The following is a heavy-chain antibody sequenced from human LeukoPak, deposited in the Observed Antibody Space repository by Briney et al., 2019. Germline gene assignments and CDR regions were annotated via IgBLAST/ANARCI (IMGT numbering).Heavy chain of an antibody. CDR1: GYTFTGYY. CDR3: ARDSGSPGDPLHI. V-gene: IGHV1-2*02. D-gene: IGHD1-14*01. Sequence: GASVKVSCKASGYTFTGYYIHWVRQAPGQGLEWMGWINPNSGGTHYAQKFQGRVTLTRDTSISTAYMDLSRLRSDDTAVYYCARDSGSPGDPLHIWGQGTMVTVSS. J-gene: IGHJ3*02. CDR2: INPNSGGT.